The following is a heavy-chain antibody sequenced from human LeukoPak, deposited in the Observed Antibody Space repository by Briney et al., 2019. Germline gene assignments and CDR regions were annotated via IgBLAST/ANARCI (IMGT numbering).Heavy chain of an antibody. D-gene: IGHD3-10*01. CDR1: GFTFGAYA. CDR3: TRDGVPGSYYFDY. J-gene: IGHJ4*02. V-gene: IGHV3-49*04. Sequence: GGSLRLSCTASGFTFGAYAMNWVRPAPGKGLEWVSFISSKAYSGTTEYAASVEGRFTFSRDDSKSIAYLQMNSLKTEDTAVYYCTRDGVPGSYYFDYWGQGTLVTVSS. CDR2: ISSKAYSGTT.